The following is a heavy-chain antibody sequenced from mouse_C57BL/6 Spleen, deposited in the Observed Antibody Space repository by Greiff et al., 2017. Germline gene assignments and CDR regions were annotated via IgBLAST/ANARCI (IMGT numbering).Heavy chain of an antibody. D-gene: IGHD1-1*01. CDR2: ISYSGST. CDR1: GYSITSDY. V-gene: IGHV3-8*01. CDR3: ARYRRNYYGSSYFDY. Sequence: EVKLVESGPGLAKPSQTLSLTCSVTGYSITSDYWNWIRKFPGNKLEYMGYISYSGSTYYNPSLKSRISITRDTSKNQYYLQLNSVTTEDTATYYCARYRRNYYGSSYFDYWGQGTTLTVSS. J-gene: IGHJ2*01.